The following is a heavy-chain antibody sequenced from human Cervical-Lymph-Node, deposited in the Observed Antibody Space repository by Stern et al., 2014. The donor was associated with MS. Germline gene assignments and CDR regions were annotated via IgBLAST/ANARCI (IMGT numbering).Heavy chain of an antibody. CDR3: ARDYYYDSSGRGLKYFQH. D-gene: IGHD3-22*01. J-gene: IGHJ1*01. CDR2: ISSSSTYI. CDR1: GFTFSRYS. Sequence: EVQLVESGGGLVKPGGSLRLSCAASGFTFSRYSINWVRQAPGKGLEWVSSISSSSTYIYYADSVKGRFTISRDNAKSSLYLQMNSLRAEDTAVYYCARDYYYDSSGRGLKYFQHWGQGTLVTVSS. V-gene: IGHV3-21*01.